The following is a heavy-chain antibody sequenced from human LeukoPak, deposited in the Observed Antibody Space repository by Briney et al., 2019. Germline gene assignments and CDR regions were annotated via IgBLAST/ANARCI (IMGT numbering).Heavy chain of an antibody. CDR1: GFTFSSYA. CDR2: ISGSGGST. V-gene: IGHV3-23*01. D-gene: IGHD3-22*01. Sequence: PGGSLRLSCAASGFTFSSYAMSWVRQASGKGLEWVLAISGSGGSTYYADSVKGRFTISRDNSKNTLYLQMNSLRAEDTAVYYCAKVGYDTDAFDIWGQGTMDTVSS. J-gene: IGHJ3*02. CDR3: AKVGYDTDAFDI.